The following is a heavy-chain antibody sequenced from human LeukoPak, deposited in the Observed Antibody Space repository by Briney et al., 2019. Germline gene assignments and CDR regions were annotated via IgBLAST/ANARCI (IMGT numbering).Heavy chain of an antibody. J-gene: IGHJ4*02. CDR1: GFTFSSYE. CDR3: ASFVFGVVISLDY. CDR2: ISSSGSTI. Sequence: GGSLRLSCAASGFTFSSYEMNWVRQAPGKGLEWVSYISSSGSTIYYADSVKGRFTIYRDNAKNSLYLQMNSLRAEDTAVYYCASFVFGVVISLDYWGQGTLVTVSS. D-gene: IGHD3-3*01. V-gene: IGHV3-48*03.